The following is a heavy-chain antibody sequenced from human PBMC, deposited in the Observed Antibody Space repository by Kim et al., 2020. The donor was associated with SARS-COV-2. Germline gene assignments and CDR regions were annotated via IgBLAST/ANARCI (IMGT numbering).Heavy chain of an antibody. V-gene: IGHV3-30*03. Sequence: WGSLRLSCAASGFSFSSRGIHWVRQAPGKGLEWVAFISNDETYKNYADSVKGRFTISRDNSKNTVVLQMNSLRVDDTAVYYSARAREKSFDYWGQGTLVT. CDR3: ARAREKSFDY. CDR2: ISNDETYK. CDR1: GFSFSSRG. J-gene: IGHJ4*02.